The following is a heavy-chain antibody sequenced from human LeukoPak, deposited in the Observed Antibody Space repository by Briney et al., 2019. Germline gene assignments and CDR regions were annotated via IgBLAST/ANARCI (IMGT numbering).Heavy chain of an antibody. CDR1: GFTFSGYR. J-gene: IGHJ4*02. CDR3: ARDAVGAFYFDY. CDR2: ISSSSTYI. V-gene: IGHV3-21*01. Sequence: GGSLRLSCAASGFTFSGYRINWVRQAPGKGLEWVSSISSSSTYIYYADSLKGRFTISRDNAKNSLYLQMNSLRAEDTAVYYCARDAVGAFYFDYWGQGTLVTVSS. D-gene: IGHD1-26*01.